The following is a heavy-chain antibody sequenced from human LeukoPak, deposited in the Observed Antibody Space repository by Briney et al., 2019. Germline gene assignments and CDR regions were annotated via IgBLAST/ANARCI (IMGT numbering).Heavy chain of an antibody. CDR3: TRVGYIDEGIDY. D-gene: IGHD5-24*01. CDR2: IWYDGNNK. CDR1: GFTFSSYG. V-gene: IGHV3-33*01. Sequence: PGRSLRLSCAASGFTFSSYGMHWVRQAPGKGLEWVAIIWYDGNNKYYVDSVKGRFTISRDNSKNTLYLQMNSLRAEDTAIYYCTRVGYIDEGIDYWGQGTLVTVSS. J-gene: IGHJ4*02.